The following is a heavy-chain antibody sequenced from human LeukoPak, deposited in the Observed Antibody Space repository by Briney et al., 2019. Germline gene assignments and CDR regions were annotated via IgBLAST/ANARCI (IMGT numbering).Heavy chain of an antibody. CDR2: INHSGST. D-gene: IGHD2-2*01. Sequence: PSETLSLTCAVYGGSFSGYYWSWIRQPPGKGLEWIGEINHSGSTNYNTSLKSRVTISVDTSKNQFSLKLSSVTAADTAVYYCASSLVPAARGSYYMDVWGKGTTVTVSS. CDR1: GGSFSGYY. CDR3: ASSLVPAARGSYYMDV. V-gene: IGHV4-34*01. J-gene: IGHJ6*03.